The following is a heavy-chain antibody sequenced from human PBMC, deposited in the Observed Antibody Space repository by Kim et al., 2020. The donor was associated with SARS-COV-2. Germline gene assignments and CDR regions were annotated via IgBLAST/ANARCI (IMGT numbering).Heavy chain of an antibody. Sequence: NYNPSYKRRVNVSVDTSKMQFALKLSAVTAADTAVYYCARGKSPAHAVYIWGQGTMVPVSS. J-gene: IGHJ3*02. V-gene: IGHV4-34*01. D-gene: IGHD2-2*01. CDR3: ARGKSPAHAVYI.